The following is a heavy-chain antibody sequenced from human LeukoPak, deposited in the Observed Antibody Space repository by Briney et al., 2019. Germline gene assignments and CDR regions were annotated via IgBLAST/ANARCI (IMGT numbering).Heavy chain of an antibody. CDR3: ARGGALTSFDS. CDR1: GFYFSSYG. Sequence: ASVKVSCKASGFYFSSYGFSWVRQAPGQGLEWMGWISAYNGKTNYAQKFQGRVTMTTDTSTTTVYMDLRSLISDDTAVYFCARGGALTSFDSWGQGTLITVSS. J-gene: IGHJ4*02. CDR2: ISAYNGKT. D-gene: IGHD1-26*01. V-gene: IGHV1-18*01.